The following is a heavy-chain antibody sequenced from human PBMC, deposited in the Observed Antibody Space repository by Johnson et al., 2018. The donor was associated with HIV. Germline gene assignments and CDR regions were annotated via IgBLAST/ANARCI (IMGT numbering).Heavy chain of an antibody. D-gene: IGHD3-22*01. J-gene: IGHJ3*02. CDR1: GFTFSSYA. CDR3: ARDRAHYYDSSGYYESGAFDI. CDR2: ISYDGSKT. V-gene: IGHV3-30-3*01. Sequence: QVQLVESGGGVVQPGRSLRLSCAASGFTFSSYAMHWVRQAPGKGLEWVAVISYDGSKTYFGDSVKGRFTSSRDNSKNTVYLQMNSLRAEDTAVYYCARDRAHYYDSSGYYESGAFDIWGQGTMVTVSS.